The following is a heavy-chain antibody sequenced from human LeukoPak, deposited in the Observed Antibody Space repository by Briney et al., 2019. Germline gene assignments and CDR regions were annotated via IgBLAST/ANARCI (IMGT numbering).Heavy chain of an antibody. J-gene: IGHJ6*02. CDR1: GFTFDDYA. D-gene: IGHD3-22*01. CDR3: AKETDSSGYYYASYGMDV. CDR2: ISWNSGSI. Sequence: PGGSLRLSCAASGFTFDDYAMHWVRQVPGKGLEWVSGISWNSGSIGYADSVKGRLTISRDNAKNSLYLQMNSLRAEDTALYYCAKETDSSGYYYASYGMDVWGQGTTVTVSS. V-gene: IGHV3-9*01.